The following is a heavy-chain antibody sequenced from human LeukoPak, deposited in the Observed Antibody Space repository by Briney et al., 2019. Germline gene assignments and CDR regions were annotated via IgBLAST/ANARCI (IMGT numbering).Heavy chain of an antibody. CDR3: AKEVTVTPYYYYYMDV. V-gene: IGHV3-30*02. J-gene: IGHJ6*03. CDR2: IRYDGRNK. D-gene: IGHD4-11*01. CDR1: GFTFSSYG. Sequence: GGSLRLSCAASGFTFSSYGMHGVGQAPGKGLEWWAFIRYDGRNKYYADSVKGRFTISRDNSKNALYLQMHSLRAEDTAVYYCAKEVTVTPYYYYYMDVWGKGTTVTVSS.